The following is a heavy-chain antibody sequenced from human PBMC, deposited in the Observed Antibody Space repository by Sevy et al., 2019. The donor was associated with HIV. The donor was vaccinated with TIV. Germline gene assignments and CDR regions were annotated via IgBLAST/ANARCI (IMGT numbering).Heavy chain of an antibody. CDR3: ANAYSGSYSHSYLYALDV. J-gene: IGHJ6*02. D-gene: IGHD1-26*01. CDR1: GFSFSYYG. CDR2: ISHDGINE. Sequence: GGSLSLSCTGSGFSFSYYGIHWVRQAPGKGLDWVELISHDGINEYYADSVKGRFTISRDNSKNTVYLEMNRLRNEDTAIYFCANAYSGSYSHSYLYALDVWGQGTTVTVSS. V-gene: IGHV3-30*18.